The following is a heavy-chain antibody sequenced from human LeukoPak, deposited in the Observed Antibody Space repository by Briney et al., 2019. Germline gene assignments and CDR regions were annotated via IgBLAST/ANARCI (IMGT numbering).Heavy chain of an antibody. J-gene: IGHJ3*02. V-gene: IGHV3-7*01. Sequence: GGSLRLSCAASGFTFSSYSMNWVRQAPGKGLEWVANIKQDGSEKYYVDSVKGRFTISRDNAKNSLYLQMNSLRAEDTAVYYCARGFGDGQYAFDIWGQGTMVTVSS. CDR1: GFTFSSYS. CDR3: ARGFGDGQYAFDI. D-gene: IGHD2-21*01. CDR2: IKQDGSEK.